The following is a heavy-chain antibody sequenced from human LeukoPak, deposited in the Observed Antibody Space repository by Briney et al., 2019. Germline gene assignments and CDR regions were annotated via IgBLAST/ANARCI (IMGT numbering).Heavy chain of an antibody. D-gene: IGHD3-16*01. CDR3: GSAFPLLRTSSAGDL. CDR2: ISGLSSYT. J-gene: IGHJ4*02. CDR1: GFTLRDYD. Sequence: PGGSLRLSCSASGFTLRDYDMKWARQAPGKGLEWVSSISGLSSYTYYGESVKGRFSISRDNAKNSLYLHMNSLGAEDTTAYDAGSAFPLLRTSSAGDLWGQGILVTVSS. V-gene: IGHV3-21*01.